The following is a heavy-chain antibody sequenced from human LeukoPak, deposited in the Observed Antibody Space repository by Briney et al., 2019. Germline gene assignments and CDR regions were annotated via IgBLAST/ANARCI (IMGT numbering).Heavy chain of an antibody. CDR1: GFTFSSYT. V-gene: IGHV3-48*01. Sequence: QPGGSLRLSCAASGFTFSSYTMNWVRQAPGKGLEWVSYISSSSSTIYYADSVKGRFTISRDNAKNSLYLQMNSLRAEDTAVYYCARDQGGYSYGHDLWGQGTLVTVSS. D-gene: IGHD5-18*01. CDR2: ISSSSSTI. J-gene: IGHJ5*02. CDR3: ARDQGGYSYGHDL.